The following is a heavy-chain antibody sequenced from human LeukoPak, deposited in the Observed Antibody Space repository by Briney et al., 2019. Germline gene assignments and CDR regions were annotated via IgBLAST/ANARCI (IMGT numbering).Heavy chain of an antibody. CDR3: ARIQDHGDPGDAFDI. D-gene: IGHD4-17*01. CDR1: GGPFSSYA. V-gene: IGHV1-69*06. Sequence: AASVKVSCKASGGPFSSYAISWVRQAPGQGLEWMGGIIPIFGTANYAQKLQGRVTITADKSTSTAYMELSSLRSEDTAVYYCARIQDHGDPGDAFDIWGQGTKVTVS. J-gene: IGHJ3*02. CDR2: IIPIFGTA.